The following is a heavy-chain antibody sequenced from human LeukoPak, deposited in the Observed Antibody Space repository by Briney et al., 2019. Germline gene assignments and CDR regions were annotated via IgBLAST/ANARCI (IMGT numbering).Heavy chain of an antibody. Sequence: PGGSLRLSXAASGFTFSSYTMNWVRQAPGKGLEWVSSISSSSSYIYYADSVKGRFTLSRDNAKNSLYLQMNSLRAEDTAVYYCARVRSWSGQEAYWGQGTLVTVSS. CDR1: GFTFSSYT. D-gene: IGHD3-3*01. V-gene: IGHV3-21*01. CDR3: ARVRSWSGQEAY. J-gene: IGHJ4*02. CDR2: ISSSSSYI.